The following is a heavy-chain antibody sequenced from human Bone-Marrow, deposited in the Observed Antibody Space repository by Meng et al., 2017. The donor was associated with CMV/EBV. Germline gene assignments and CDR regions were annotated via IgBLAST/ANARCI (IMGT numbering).Heavy chain of an antibody. CDR1: GFTFSSYA. Sequence: GESLKISCTASGFTFSSYAMHWVRQAPGKGLEWVAVISYDGSNKYYADSVKGRFTISRDNSKNTLYLQMNSLRAEDTAVYYCVRSRRWLQLPLDYWGQGTLVTVSS. J-gene: IGHJ4*02. V-gene: IGHV3-30*04. CDR3: VRSRRWLQLPLDY. CDR2: ISYDGSNK. D-gene: IGHD5-24*01.